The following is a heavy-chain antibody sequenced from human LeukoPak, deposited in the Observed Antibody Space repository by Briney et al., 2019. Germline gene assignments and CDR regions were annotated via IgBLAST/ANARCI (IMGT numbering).Heavy chain of an antibody. Sequence: SQTLSLTCAISGDSVSSNSAAWNWIRQSPSRGLEWLGRTFYRSRWYSDYAPSAKRRITINPDTSRNQFSLQLNSVTPEDTAVYYCARGDYYDSTHYGMDVWGQGTRVTVSS. J-gene: IGHJ6*02. CDR2: TFYRSRWYS. D-gene: IGHD3-22*01. CDR3: ARGDYYDSTHYGMDV. V-gene: IGHV6-1*01. CDR1: GDSVSSNSAA.